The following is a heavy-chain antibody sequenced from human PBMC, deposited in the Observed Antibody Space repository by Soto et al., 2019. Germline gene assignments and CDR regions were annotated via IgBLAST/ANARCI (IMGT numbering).Heavy chain of an antibody. Sequence: GASVKVSCKASGYTFTSYGIRWVRQAPGQGLEWMGWINACNGNTKYSQKLQGRVTITRDTSASTAYMELSSLRSEDTAVYYCAREGEQWLVPSGGYYMDVWGKGTTVTVSS. V-gene: IGHV1-18*01. CDR3: AREGEQWLVPSGGYYMDV. D-gene: IGHD6-19*01. CDR1: GYTFTSYG. CDR2: INACNGNT. J-gene: IGHJ6*03.